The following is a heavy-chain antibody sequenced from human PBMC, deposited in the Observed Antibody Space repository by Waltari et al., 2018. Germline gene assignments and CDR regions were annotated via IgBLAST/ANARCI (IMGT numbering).Heavy chain of an antibody. Sequence: QVQLVQSGTEVKKPGASVKVSCQASGYSFTDYHLHWVRQTPGQGLEWLGWINPKNGDTGYAQNFLGSVTITRDTSINTVYMDLSGLRSDDTAVFYCARDPGPIVGAPDYWGQGTLVTVSS. V-gene: IGHV1-2*02. CDR3: ARDPGPIVGAPDY. D-gene: IGHD1-26*01. CDR2: INPKNGDT. J-gene: IGHJ4*02. CDR1: GYSFTDYH.